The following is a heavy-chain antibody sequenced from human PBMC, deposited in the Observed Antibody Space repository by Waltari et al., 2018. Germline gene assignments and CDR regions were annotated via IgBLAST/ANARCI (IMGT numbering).Heavy chain of an antibody. J-gene: IGHJ4*02. Sequence: QVHLVQSGSELKKPGASVKVSCKASGYTFTTYATNWVRQAPGQGLEWMGWIGTNSGNPTYAQGFTGRFVFSLDTSVSTTYLEISNLKAEDTAIYYCARVRCSGGSCYSGFDIWGQGTLVTVSS. CDR2: IGTNSGNP. V-gene: IGHV7-4-1*02. D-gene: IGHD2-15*01. CDR3: ARVRCSGGSCYSGFDI. CDR1: GYTFTTYA.